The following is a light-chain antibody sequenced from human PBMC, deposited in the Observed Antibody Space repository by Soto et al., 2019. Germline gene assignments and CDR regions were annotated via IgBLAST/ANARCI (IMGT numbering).Light chain of an antibody. V-gene: IGKV3-20*01. J-gene: IGKJ1*01. Sequence: EIVLTQSPGTLSLSPGERATLSCRASQSVSSKYLAWYQQKPGQAPRLLIYGTSSGTPSRATDIPDRFSGSGSGTDFALTISGLEPEDFAVYYCQQYGDSPWTFGQGTKVEIK. CDR1: QSVSSKY. CDR2: GTSSGTP. CDR3: QQYGDSPWT.